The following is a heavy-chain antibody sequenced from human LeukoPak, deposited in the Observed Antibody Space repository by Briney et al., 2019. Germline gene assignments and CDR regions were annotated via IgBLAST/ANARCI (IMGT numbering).Heavy chain of an antibody. CDR2: ISSTSSYI. D-gene: IGHD6-6*01. CDR1: GFSFSSFG. CDR3: VRILSSSSASNDAFDI. Sequence: GGSLRLSCAASGFSFSSFGMNRVRQAPGKGLEWVSSISSTSSYIYYADSVKGRFTVSRDNAKNSLSLQMNSLRAEDTALYYCVRILSSSSASNDAFDIWGQGTMVTVSS. J-gene: IGHJ3*02. V-gene: IGHV3-21*01.